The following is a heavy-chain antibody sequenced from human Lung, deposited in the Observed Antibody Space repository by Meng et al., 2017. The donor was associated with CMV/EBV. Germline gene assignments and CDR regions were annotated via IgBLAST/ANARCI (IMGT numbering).Heavy chain of an antibody. Sequence: QRHVLGPGVWNAPESPSLTCPVVGRAISSSSYYWGWIRQPPGKGLEWIGSIYYSGSTYYNPSLKSRVTISVDTSKNQFSLKLSSVTAADTAVYYCARDTRRYGDFFDYWGQGTLVTVSS. CDR3: ARDTRRYGDFFDY. D-gene: IGHD4-17*01. J-gene: IGHJ4*02. CDR2: IYYSGST. V-gene: IGHV4-39*07. CDR1: GRAISSSSYY.